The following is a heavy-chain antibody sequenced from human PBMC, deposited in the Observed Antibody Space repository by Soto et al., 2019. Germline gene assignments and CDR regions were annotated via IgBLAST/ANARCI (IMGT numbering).Heavy chain of an antibody. CDR2: ISWNSGSI. D-gene: IGHD6-13*01. J-gene: IGHJ4*02. Sequence: EVQLVESGGGLVQPGRSLRLSCAASEFTFDAYAMHWVRQAPGKGLEWVSGISWNSGSIGYADSVKGRFTSSRDNAKNSLYLQMNSMSAEDTSLSYCAKGSRLIAAAGCFDYWGQGTLVTVCS. V-gene: IGHV3-9*01. CDR1: EFTFDAYA. CDR3: AKGSRLIAAAGCFDY.